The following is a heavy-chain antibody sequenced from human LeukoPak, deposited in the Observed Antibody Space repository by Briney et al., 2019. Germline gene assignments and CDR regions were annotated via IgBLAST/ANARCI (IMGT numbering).Heavy chain of an antibody. J-gene: IGHJ5*02. CDR2: ISAYNGNT. V-gene: IGHV1-18*01. D-gene: IGHD3-22*01. Sequence: ASVTVSCTASGYTFTSYGISWVRQAPGQGLEWMGWISAYNGNTNYAQKLQGRVTMTTDTSTSTAYMELRSLRSEDTAVYYCARDLRNYDSSGEFDPWGQGTLVTVSS. CDR3: ARDLRNYDSSGEFDP. CDR1: GYTFTSYG.